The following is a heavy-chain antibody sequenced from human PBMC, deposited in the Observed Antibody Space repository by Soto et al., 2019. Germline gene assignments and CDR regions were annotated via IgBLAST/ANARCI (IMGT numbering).Heavy chain of an antibody. V-gene: IGHV1-69*13. D-gene: IGHD3-22*01. CDR1: GGTFSSYA. CDR3: ARERYGTDRYYYGIDV. J-gene: IGHJ6*02. CDR2: IIPIFGTA. Sequence: SVKVSCKASGGTFSSYAISWVRQAPGQGLEWMGGIIPIFGTANYAQKFQGRVTITADESTSTAYMELSSLRSEDTAVYYCARERYGTDRYYYGIDVWGQGTTVTVYS.